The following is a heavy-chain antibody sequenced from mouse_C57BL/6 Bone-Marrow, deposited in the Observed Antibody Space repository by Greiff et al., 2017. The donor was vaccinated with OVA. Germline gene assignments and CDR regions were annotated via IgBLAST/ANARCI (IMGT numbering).Heavy chain of an antibody. J-gene: IGHJ4*01. CDR1: GFNIKDDY. Sequence: EVMLVESGAELVRPGASVKLSCTASGFNIKDDYMHWVKQRPEQGLEWIGWIDPENGDTEYASKFPGKATITADTSSNTAYLQLSSLTSEDTAVYYCTTWATMVTTMDYWGQGTSVTVSS. CDR2: IDPENGDT. D-gene: IGHD2-2*01. CDR3: TTWATMVTTMDY. V-gene: IGHV14-4*01.